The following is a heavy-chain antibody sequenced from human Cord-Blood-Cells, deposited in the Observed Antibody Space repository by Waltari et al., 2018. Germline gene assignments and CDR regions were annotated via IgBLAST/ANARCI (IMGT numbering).Heavy chain of an antibody. D-gene: IGHD6-13*01. CDR3: ARYIAAADYDAFDI. J-gene: IGHJ3*02. CDR2: IYHRGST. Sequence: QVQLQESGPGLVKPSEPLSPPGAAPGYSIGRGYYWGWIRRPPGKGLEWIGSIYHRGSTYDNPSLKSRVTISVDTSKNQFSLKLSSVTAADTAVYYCARYIAAADYDAFDIWGQGTMVTVSS. CDR1: GYSIGRGYY. V-gene: IGHV4-38-2*01.